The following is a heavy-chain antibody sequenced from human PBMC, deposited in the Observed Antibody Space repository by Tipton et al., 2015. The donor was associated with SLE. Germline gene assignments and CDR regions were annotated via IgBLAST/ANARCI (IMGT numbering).Heavy chain of an antibody. CDR3: AKGRVTGTKGYYYGMDV. D-gene: IGHD1-7*01. CDR2: ISGSGGST. V-gene: IGHV3-23*01. Sequence: SLRLSCAASGFTFSSCAMSWVRQAPGKGLEWVSAISGSGGSTYYADSVKGRFTISRDNSKKTLYLQMNSLRAEDTAVYYCAKGRVTGTKGYYYGMDVWGQGTTVTVSS. CDR1: GFTFSSCA. J-gene: IGHJ6*02.